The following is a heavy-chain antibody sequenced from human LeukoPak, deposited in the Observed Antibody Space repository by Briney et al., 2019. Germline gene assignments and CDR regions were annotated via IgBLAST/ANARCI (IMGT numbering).Heavy chain of an antibody. CDR3: ARWEVVVAAPVGKYSFDY. CDR2: MNPNSANT. CDR1: GYTFTNYD. Sequence: ASVKVSCKASGYTFTNYDINWVRQATGQGLEWMGWMNPNSANTGYAQKFQGRVTMTRNTSISTAYMELSNLRSEDTAVYYCARWEVVVAAPVGKYSFDYWGQGTLVTVSS. V-gene: IGHV1-8*01. J-gene: IGHJ4*02. D-gene: IGHD2-15*01.